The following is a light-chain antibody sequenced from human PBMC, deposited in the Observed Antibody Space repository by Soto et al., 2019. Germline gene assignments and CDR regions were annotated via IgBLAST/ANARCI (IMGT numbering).Light chain of an antibody. V-gene: IGLV2-14*01. CDR3: SSYTSSSTFVV. CDR1: SSDVGGYNY. Sequence: QSALTQPASVSGSPGQSITISCTGTSSDVGGYNYVSWYQQHPGKAPKLMIYDVSNRPSGVSNRFSGSKSGNTASLTISGLKAEDEADYYCSSYTSSSTFVVFGGGTKLTV. J-gene: IGLJ2*01. CDR2: DVS.